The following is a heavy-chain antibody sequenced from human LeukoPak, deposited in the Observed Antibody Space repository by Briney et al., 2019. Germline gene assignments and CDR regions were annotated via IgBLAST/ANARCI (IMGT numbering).Heavy chain of an antibody. CDR3: TRGRFSPWY. V-gene: IGHV4-59*01. CDR1: GGSISSYY. Sequence: SETLSLTCTVSGGSISSYYWSWFRQPPGKGLEWIGYIYSSRSTNYNPSLKSRVTISVDTSKNQFSLKVTSVTAADTAVYYCTRGRFSPWYWGQGTLVTVSS. CDR2: IYSSRST. D-gene: IGHD5-24*01. J-gene: IGHJ4*02.